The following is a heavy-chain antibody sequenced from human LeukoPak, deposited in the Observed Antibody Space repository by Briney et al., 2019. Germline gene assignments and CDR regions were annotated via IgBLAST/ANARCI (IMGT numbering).Heavy chain of an antibody. J-gene: IGHJ3*01. CDR3: ARQKYSSGHDGFDV. Sequence: ESLKISCKVSGYTFSTYWIGWVRQMPGKGLEWMGIIYPGDSDTRYNPSFQGQVTISADKSINTAYLQWSSLKASAAGIYYCARQKYSSGHDGFDVWGQGTMVTVSS. CDR1: GYTFSTYW. CDR2: IYPGDSDT. D-gene: IGHD6-19*01. V-gene: IGHV5-51*01.